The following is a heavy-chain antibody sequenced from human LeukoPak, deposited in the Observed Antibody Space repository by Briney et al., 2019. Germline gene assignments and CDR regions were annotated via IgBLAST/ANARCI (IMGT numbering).Heavy chain of an antibody. J-gene: IGHJ4*02. CDR2: IKSKSEGGTT. CDR3: TTDPGRRITTVPY. Sequence: PGGSLRLSCAASGFTFTNAWMNWVRQAPGKGLEWVGRIKSKSEGGTTDYAAPVKDRFIISRDDSKNTLYLQMNSLKTEDTAVYYCTTDPGRRITTVPYWGQGTLVTVSS. V-gene: IGHV3-15*01. D-gene: IGHD3-22*01. CDR1: GFTFTNAW.